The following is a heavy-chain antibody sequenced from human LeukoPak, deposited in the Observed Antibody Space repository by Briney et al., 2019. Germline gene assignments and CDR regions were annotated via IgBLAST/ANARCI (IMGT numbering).Heavy chain of an antibody. Sequence: PSETLSLSCTVSVGSISSSGYNWGWIRQHPGKGLEWIGSIYHSGSTYYNPSLKSPVTISVDTSKNQFSLKVTSVTAADTAVYYCARDYRMTMMVDWGQGTLVSVSS. CDR1: VGSISSSGYN. J-gene: IGHJ4*02. CDR3: ARDYRMTMMVD. CDR2: IYHSGST. V-gene: IGHV4-39*07. D-gene: IGHD3-22*01.